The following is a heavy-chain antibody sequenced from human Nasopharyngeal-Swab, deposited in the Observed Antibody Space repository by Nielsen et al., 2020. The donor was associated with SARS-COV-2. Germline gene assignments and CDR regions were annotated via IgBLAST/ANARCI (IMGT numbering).Heavy chain of an antibody. J-gene: IGHJ4*02. CDR2: VSYDGTNT. Sequence: GGSLRLSCSASGFNFTSYAFHCVRQPPGKGLEWVAVVSYDGTNTFYADSVKGRFAISRDNSKNTVSVQMNSLRSEDTAVYYCAKERGGRSLDSWGQGTLVTVSS. V-gene: IGHV3-30-3*02. CDR1: GFNFTSYA. CDR3: AKERGGRSLDS. D-gene: IGHD3-16*01.